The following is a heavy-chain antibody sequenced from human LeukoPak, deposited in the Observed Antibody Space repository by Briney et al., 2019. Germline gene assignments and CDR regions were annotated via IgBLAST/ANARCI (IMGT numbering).Heavy chain of an antibody. V-gene: IGHV3-66*01. J-gene: IGHJ4*02. CDR3: ASDLSTWFD. D-gene: IGHD6-13*01. Sequence: GGSLRLSCVASGFIFSNNYMSWISSAEGIRQERFSTIYRGGSSFYADSVKGRFTISRDNSKNTLYLQMDSLRAEDTAVYYCASDLSTWFDWGQGTQVTVAS. CDR2: IYRGGSS. CDR1: GFIFSNNY.